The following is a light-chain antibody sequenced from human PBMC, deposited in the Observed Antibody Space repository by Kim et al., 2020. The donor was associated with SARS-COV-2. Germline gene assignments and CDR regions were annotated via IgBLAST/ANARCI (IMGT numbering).Light chain of an antibody. J-gene: IGKJ4*01. CDR3: QQYNQWPVT. V-gene: IGKV3-15*01. Sequence: EIVMTQSPATLSVSPGERATLSCRPSQSVSNNLAWYQQKPGQAPRLLIFGASTRDTGIPARFSGSGSGTDFTLTISSLQSEDFAIYYCQQYNQWPVTFGGGTKVDIK. CDR2: GAS. CDR1: QSVSNN.